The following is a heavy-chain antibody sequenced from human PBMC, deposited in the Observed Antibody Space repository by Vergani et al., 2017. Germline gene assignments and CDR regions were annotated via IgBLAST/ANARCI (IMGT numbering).Heavy chain of an antibody. CDR1: GFTFDTYT. Sequence: EVQLLESGGGLVQPGGSRRLSCAGAGFTFDTYTMAYVRQAPGKGLEWVATISSCGVDIFYADSVKGRFTISRDNSKNTLFLQMNSLKDEDTAVYYCTTAWGLYYLHGEYFQYWGRGTLVSVSS. D-gene: IGHD3-10*01. V-gene: IGHV3-23*01. CDR3: TTAWGLYYLHGEYFQY. J-gene: IGHJ1*01. CDR2: ISSCGVDI.